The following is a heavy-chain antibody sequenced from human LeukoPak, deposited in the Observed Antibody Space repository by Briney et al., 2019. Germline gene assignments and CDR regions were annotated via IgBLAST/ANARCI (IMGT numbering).Heavy chain of an antibody. D-gene: IGHD5-24*01. CDR2: FYVGGAT. V-gene: IGHV3-53*01. J-gene: IGHJ4*02. CDR1: GFSVTNNY. Sequence: GGSLRLSCSASGFSVTNNYMSWVRQAPGKGLEWVSVFYVGGATYYADSVKGRFTISRDNSENTLYLQMKSLRAEDTAVYYCARGDGYNFFDYWGQGTLVTVSS. CDR3: ARGDGYNFFDY.